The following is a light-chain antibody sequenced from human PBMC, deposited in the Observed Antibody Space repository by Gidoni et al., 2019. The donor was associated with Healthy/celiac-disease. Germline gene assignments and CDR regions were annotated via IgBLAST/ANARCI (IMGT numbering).Light chain of an antibody. CDR1: QSSSSY. J-gene: IGKJ2*01. CDR3: QHSYSTPLT. CDR2: AAS. V-gene: IGKV1-39*01. Sequence: DIQMTQSPSSLSASVGDRVTITCRASQSSSSYLNWYQQKPGQAPTRLIYAASSLPSRVASSISSSGSTTFIPITSSRLQPEDFVTYCCQHSYSTPLTFGQGTKLEIK.